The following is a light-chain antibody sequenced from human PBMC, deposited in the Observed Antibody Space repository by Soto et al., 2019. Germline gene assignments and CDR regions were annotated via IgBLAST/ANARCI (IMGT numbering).Light chain of an antibody. CDR2: EVS. Sequence: QSALTQPASVSGSPGQSITISCTGTSSDVGGHNYVSWYQQHPGRAPKLMIYEVSNRPSGVSNRFSGSKSGNTASLTISGLQAEDEADYYCSSYASSSSLRVFGGGTQLTVL. CDR1: SSDVGGHNY. V-gene: IGLV2-14*01. CDR3: SSYASSSSLRV. J-gene: IGLJ3*02.